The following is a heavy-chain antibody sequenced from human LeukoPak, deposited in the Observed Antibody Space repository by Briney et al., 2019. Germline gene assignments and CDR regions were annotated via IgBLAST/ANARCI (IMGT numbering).Heavy chain of an antibody. J-gene: IGHJ6*03. Sequence: PSETLSLTCTVSGGSISSYYWSWIRQPAGKGLEWIGHVYTSGSTNYNPSLKSRITMSGDTSTNQFSLNVSSVTAADTAVYYCARIRGACSGGTCYDYYMDVWGKGTTVTISS. D-gene: IGHD2-15*01. CDR2: VYTSGST. CDR3: ARIRGACSGGTCYDYYMDV. V-gene: IGHV4-4*07. CDR1: GGSISSYY.